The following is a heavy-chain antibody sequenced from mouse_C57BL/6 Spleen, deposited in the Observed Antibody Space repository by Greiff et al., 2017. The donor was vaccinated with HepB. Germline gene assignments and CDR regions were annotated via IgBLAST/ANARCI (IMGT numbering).Heavy chain of an antibody. J-gene: IGHJ2*01. CDR3: ARSRLAGNYFDY. Sequence: QVQLQQSGPELVKPGASVKIPCKASGYAFSSSWMNWVKQRPGKGLEWIGRIYPGDGDTNYNGKFKGKATLTADKSSSTAYMQLSSLTSEDSAVYFCARSRLAGNYFDYWGQGTTLTVSS. V-gene: IGHV1-82*01. CDR1: GYAFSSSW. CDR2: IYPGDGDT.